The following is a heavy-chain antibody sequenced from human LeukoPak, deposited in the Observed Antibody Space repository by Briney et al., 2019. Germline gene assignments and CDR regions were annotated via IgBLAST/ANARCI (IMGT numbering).Heavy chain of an antibody. CDR3: ARDDVRERGFYYYYYMDV. V-gene: IGHV3-20*04. Sequence: GGSLRLSCAASGFTFDDYGMSWVRQAPGKGLEWVSGINWNGGSTGYADSVKGRFTISRDNAKNSLYLQMNSLRAEDTALYYCARDDVRERGFYYYYYMDVWGKGTTVTVPS. D-gene: IGHD1-1*01. CDR1: GFTFDDYG. CDR2: INWNGGST. J-gene: IGHJ6*03.